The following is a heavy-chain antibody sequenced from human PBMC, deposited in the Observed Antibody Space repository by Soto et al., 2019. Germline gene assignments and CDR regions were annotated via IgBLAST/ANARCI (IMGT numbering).Heavy chain of an antibody. CDR3: ARNGPSYCGGDCPYY. CDR1: GFTFSSYE. CDR2: ISSSGSTI. Sequence: RRLSCAASGFTFSSYEMNWVRQAPGKGLEWVSYISSSGSTIYYADSVKGRFTISRDNAKNSLYLQMNSLRAEDTAVYYCARNGPSYCGGDCPYYWGQGTLVTVSS. V-gene: IGHV3-48*03. J-gene: IGHJ4*02. D-gene: IGHD2-21*02.